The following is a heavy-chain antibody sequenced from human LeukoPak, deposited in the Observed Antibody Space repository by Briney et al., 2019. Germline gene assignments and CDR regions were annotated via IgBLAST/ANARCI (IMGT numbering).Heavy chain of an antibody. CDR2: RKQDGSEK. CDR3: ARVSIAVAGGDY. Sequence: PGGSLRLSCAASGFIFSNSWMSWVRQPPGKGLEWVANRKQDGSEKYYVDSVKGRFTISRDNAKNSLYLQMNSLRAEDTAVYYCARVSIAVAGGDYWGQGTLVTVSS. CDR1: GFIFSNSW. D-gene: IGHD6-19*01. V-gene: IGHV3-7*01. J-gene: IGHJ4*02.